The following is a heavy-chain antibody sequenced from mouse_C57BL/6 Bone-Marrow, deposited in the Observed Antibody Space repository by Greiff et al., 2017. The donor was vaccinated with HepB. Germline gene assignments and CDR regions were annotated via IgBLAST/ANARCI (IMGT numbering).Heavy chain of an antibody. V-gene: IGHV1-72*01. J-gene: IGHJ3*01. CDR3: ARGGNWDRAWFAY. Sequence: VKQSCKASGYTFTSYWMHWVKQRPGRGLEWIGRIDPNSGGTKYNEKFKSKATLTVDKPSSTAYMQLSSLTSEDSAVYYCARGGNWDRAWFAYWGQGTLVTVSA. CDR2: IDPNSGGT. D-gene: IGHD4-1*01. CDR1: GYTFTSYW.